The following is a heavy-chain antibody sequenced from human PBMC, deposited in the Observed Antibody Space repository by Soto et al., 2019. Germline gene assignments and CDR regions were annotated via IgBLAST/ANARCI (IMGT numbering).Heavy chain of an antibody. CDR3: ASVGPAAGPHSFDY. CDR1: GYTFTNYA. D-gene: IGHD6-13*01. V-gene: IGHV1-3*01. CDR2: INAGNGNT. Sequence: GASVKLSCKASGYTFTNYAMHWVRQAPGQRLEWMGWINAGNGNTKYSQKFQGRVTITRDTSASTAYMELSSLRSEDTAVFYGASVGPAAGPHSFDYWGQRTLGTGSS. J-gene: IGHJ4*02.